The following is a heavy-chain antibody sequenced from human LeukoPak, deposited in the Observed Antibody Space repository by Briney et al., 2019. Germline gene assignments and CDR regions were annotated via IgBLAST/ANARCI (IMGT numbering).Heavy chain of an antibody. V-gene: IGHV1-8*01. CDR2: MHPNSDNT. CDR3: ARCPPDPRGLTGYRFDR. D-gene: IGHD3-9*01. CDR1: GYTLTGYD. J-gene: IGHJ5*02. Sequence: GASVKVSCKAYGYTLTGYDINWVRQATGQGLEWMGWMHPNSDNTGYAQKFQGRVTMTRNTSISTAYMELISLRSEDTAVYYCARCPPDPRGLTGYRFDRWGQGTLVTVSS.